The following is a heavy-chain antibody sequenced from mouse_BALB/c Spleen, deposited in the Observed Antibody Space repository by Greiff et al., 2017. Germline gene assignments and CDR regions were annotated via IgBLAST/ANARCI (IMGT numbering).Heavy chain of an antibody. CDR1: GYSFTGYY. CDR2: INPYNGAT. Sequence: EVQLQQSGPELVKPGASVKISCKASGYSFTGYYMHWVKQSHVKSLEWIGRINPYNGATSYNQNFKDKASLTVDKSSSTAYMELHSLTSEDSAVYYCARYPLWDEEGAMDYWGQGTSVTVSS. J-gene: IGHJ4*01. CDR3: ARYPLWDEEGAMDY. D-gene: IGHD4-1*01. V-gene: IGHV1-26*01.